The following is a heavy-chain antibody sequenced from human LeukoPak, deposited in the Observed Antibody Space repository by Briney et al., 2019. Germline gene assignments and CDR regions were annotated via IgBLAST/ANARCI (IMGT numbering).Heavy chain of an antibody. V-gene: IGHV1-18*01. D-gene: IGHD3-16*02. CDR3: ARVRSVWGSYRSFDY. CDR1: GYTFTSHG. J-gene: IGHJ4*02. CDR2: ISAYNGNT. Sequence: ASVKVSCKASGYTFTSHGISWVRQAPGQGLEWMGWISAYNGNTNYAQKLQGRVTMTTDTSTSTAYVELRSLRSDDTAVYYCARVRSVWGSYRSFDYWGQGTLVTVSS.